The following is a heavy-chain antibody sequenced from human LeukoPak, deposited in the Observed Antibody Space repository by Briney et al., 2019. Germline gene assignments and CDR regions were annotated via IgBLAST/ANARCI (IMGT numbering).Heavy chain of an antibody. J-gene: IGHJ4*02. CDR2: IRYDGSDK. CDR1: GFTFSSYG. Sequence: PGGSLRLSCAASGFTFSSYGMHWVRQAPGKGLEWVAFIRYDGSDKYYADSVKGRFTISRDNSKNTLYLQMNSLRAEDTAVYYCATQTSWLRNFDYWGQGTLVTVSS. D-gene: IGHD2-2*01. V-gene: IGHV3-30*02. CDR3: ATQTSWLRNFDY.